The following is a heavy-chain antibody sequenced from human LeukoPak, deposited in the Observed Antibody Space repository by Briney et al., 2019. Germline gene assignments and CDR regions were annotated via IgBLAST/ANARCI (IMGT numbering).Heavy chain of an antibody. V-gene: IGHV3-48*03. CDR1: GFNFRSYE. CDR2: ISTDETR. D-gene: IGHD6-19*01. CDR3: AREIVSAVAGNFDY. Sequence: GRSLRLSCAASGFNFRSYEMNWVRQAPGKGLEWVSYISTDETRTYADSVKGRFTISRDNAKNSLHPEMNSLRAEDTAVYYCAREIVSAVAGNFDYWGQGTLVTVSS. J-gene: IGHJ4*02.